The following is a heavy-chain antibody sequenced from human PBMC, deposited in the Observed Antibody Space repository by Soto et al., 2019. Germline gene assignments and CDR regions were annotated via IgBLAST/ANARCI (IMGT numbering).Heavy chain of an antibody. CDR2: ISGSGSTI. D-gene: IGHD2-8*01. J-gene: IGHJ1*01. Sequence: LRLSCEATGFTFSSHEMNWIRQTPGKRLEWIAKISGSGSTINYADSVKGRFTISRDNVQRTLHLQMDSLRVEDTGVYYCARGGVYWGRGTQVTVSS. CDR1: GFTFSSHE. CDR3: ARGGVY. V-gene: IGHV3-48*03.